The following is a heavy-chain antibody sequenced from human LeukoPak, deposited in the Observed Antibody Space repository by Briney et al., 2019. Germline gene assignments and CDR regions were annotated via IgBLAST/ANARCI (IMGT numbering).Heavy chain of an antibody. CDR3: VRESRRYQLPGLNDYYYMDV. CDR2: IKQDGSEK. V-gene: IGHV3-7*01. Sequence: GGSLRLSCAASGFTFSSYWMSWVRQAPGKGLEWVANIKQDGSEKYYVDSVKGRFTISRDIAKNSLYLQMNSLRAEDTAVYYCVRESRRYQLPGLNDYYYMDVWGKGTTVTVSS. CDR1: GFTFSSYW. J-gene: IGHJ6*03. D-gene: IGHD2-2*01.